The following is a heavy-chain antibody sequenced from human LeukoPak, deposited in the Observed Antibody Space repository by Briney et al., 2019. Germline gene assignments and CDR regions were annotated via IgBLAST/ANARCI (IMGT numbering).Heavy chain of an antibody. V-gene: IGHV3-21*01. Sequence: GGSLRLSCAASGFTFSSYSMNWVRQAPGKGLEWVSSISSSSSYIYYADSVKGRFTISRDNAKNSLYLQMNSLRAEDTAVYYCARGVGSQETSYYYDSSGYGNAFDIWGQGTMVTVSS. CDR2: ISSSSSYI. CDR3: ARGVGSQETSYYYDSSGYGNAFDI. D-gene: IGHD3-22*01. CDR1: GFTFSSYS. J-gene: IGHJ3*02.